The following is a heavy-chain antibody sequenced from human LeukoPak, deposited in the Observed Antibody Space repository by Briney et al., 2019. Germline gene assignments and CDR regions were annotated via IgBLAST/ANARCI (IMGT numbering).Heavy chain of an antibody. CDR2: INPNSGGT. CDR3: ARDVDTARIYYFDY. Sequence: ASVKVSCKASGYTFTGYYMHWVRQAPGQGREWMGWINPNSGGTNYAQKFQGRVTMTRDTSISTAYMELSRLRSDDTAVYYCARDVDTARIYYFDYWGQGTLVTVSS. D-gene: IGHD5-18*01. V-gene: IGHV1-2*02. J-gene: IGHJ4*02. CDR1: GYTFTGYY.